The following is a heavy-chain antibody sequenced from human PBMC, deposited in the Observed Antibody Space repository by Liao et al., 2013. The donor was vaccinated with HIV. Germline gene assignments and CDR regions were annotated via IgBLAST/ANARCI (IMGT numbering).Heavy chain of an antibody. CDR2: IYTDGST. V-gene: IGHV4-61*02. CDR3: ARDWGKGSAFDI. J-gene: IGHJ3*02. D-gene: IGHD3-16*01. CDR1: GGSISSGSHY. Sequence: QVQLQESGPGLVKPSQTLSLTCTVSGGSISSGSHYWSWIRQPAGKGLEWIGRIYTDGSTIYNPSLKSRVTMSVDTSKNQFSLKLSSVTAADTAVYYCARDWGKGSAFDIWGQGTMVTVSS.